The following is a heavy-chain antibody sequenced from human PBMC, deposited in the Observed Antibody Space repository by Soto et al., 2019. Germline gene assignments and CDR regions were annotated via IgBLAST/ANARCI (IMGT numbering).Heavy chain of an antibody. CDR3: ARGSYYYYGMDV. Sequence: QVQLVQSGAEVKKPGASVKVSCKASGYTFTSYAMHWVRQAPGQRLEWMGWINAGNGNTKYSQKFQGRDTITRDTSASTAYMELSSLRSEDTAVYYCARGSYYYYGMDVWGQGTTVTVSS. J-gene: IGHJ6*02. CDR1: GYTFTSYA. CDR2: INAGNGNT. V-gene: IGHV1-3*01.